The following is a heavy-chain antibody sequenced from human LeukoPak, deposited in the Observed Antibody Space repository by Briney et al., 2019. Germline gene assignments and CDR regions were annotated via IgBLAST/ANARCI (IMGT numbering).Heavy chain of an antibody. D-gene: IGHD5-18*01. V-gene: IGHV1-46*01. J-gene: IGHJ2*01. CDR3: ARDPGREYDVDTAMGSPPDWHFDL. CDR2: INPSGGST. CDR1: GYTFTSYY. Sequence: ASVKVSCKASGYTFTSYYMHWVRQAPGQGLEWMGIINPSGGSTSYAQKFQGRVTMTRDTSTSTVYMELSSLRSEDTAVYYCARDPGREYDVDTAMGSPPDWHFDLWGRGTLVTVSS.